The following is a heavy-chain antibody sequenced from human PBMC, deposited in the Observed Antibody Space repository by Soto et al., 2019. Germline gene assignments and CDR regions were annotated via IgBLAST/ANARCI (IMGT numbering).Heavy chain of an antibody. V-gene: IGHV2-5*02. D-gene: IGHD3-3*01. CDR2: IYWDDDK. CDR1: GFSLSTSGVG. J-gene: IGHJ4*02. Sequence: QITLKESGPTLVNPTQTLTLTCTFSGFSLSTSGVGVGWIRQPPGKALEWLALIYWDDDKRYIPSLKSRLTITKDTTKNQVVLTMTNIDPVDTATYYGAHSSYFWRGLHLDHWGQGTLVTVSS. CDR3: AHSSYFWRGLHLDH.